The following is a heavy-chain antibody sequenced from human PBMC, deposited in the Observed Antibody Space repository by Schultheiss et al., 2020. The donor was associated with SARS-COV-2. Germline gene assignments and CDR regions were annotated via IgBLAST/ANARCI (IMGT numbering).Heavy chain of an antibody. CDR3: ASLKSIWACLQH. CDR1: GGSVSSDSYY. J-gene: IGHJ1*01. Sequence: SETLSLTCTVSGGSVSSDSYYWSWNRQPPGKGLEWIGEINHSGSTNYNPSLRSRVTISVDTSKNQFSLKLSSVTAADTAVYYCASLKSIWACLQHWGQGTLVTVSS. D-gene: IGHD3-16*01. CDR2: INHSGST. V-gene: IGHV4-61*01.